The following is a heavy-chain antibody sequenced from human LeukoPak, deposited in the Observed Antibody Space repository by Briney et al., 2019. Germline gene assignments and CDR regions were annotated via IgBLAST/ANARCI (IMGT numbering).Heavy chain of an antibody. CDR2: ISSSGTNI. CDR1: GFTFSNYD. CDR3: ARDKGITGRADY. Sequence: GGSLRLSCAASGFTFSNYDMNWVRQAPGKGLEWISYISSSGTNIKYADSVKGRFTISRDNAKNSLYLQMNSLRAEDTAVYYCARDKGITGRADYWGQGTLVAVSS. V-gene: IGHV3-21*05. D-gene: IGHD1-20*01. J-gene: IGHJ4*02.